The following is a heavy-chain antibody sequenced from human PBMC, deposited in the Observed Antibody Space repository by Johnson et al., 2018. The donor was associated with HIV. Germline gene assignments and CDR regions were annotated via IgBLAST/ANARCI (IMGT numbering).Heavy chain of an antibody. J-gene: IGHJ3*01. CDR2: ISYSGSST. Sequence: MLLVESGGGLVQPGGSLRLSCAASVFSFDSHAINWVRQAPGKGLQWVSAISYSGSSTYYADSVKGRFTISRDNSRSTVYLHMINLRADDTALYYCAREISRYYYDYAAFDLWGQGTTVTVSS. CDR1: VFSFDSHA. CDR3: AREISRYYYDYAAFDL. D-gene: IGHD3-22*01. V-gene: IGHV3-23*04.